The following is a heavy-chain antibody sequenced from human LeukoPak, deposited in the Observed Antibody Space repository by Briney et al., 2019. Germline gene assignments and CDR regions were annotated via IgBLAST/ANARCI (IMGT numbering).Heavy chain of an antibody. J-gene: IGHJ4*02. CDR3: ARRYSGGTCYPFDY. D-gene: IGHD2-15*01. Sequence: SETLSLTCTVSGGSISSGSYYWSWIRQPAGKGLEWIGRIYTSGSTNYNPSLKSRVTISVDTSKNQFSLKLSSVTAADTAVYYCARRYSGGTCYPFDYWGQGTQVTVSS. CDR1: GGSISSGSYY. CDR2: IYTSGST. V-gene: IGHV4-61*02.